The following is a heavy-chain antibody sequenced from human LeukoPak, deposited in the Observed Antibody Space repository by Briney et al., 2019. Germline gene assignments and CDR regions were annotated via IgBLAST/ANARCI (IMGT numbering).Heavy chain of an antibody. J-gene: IGHJ4*02. V-gene: IGHV4-34*01. CDR3: ARRFVYGSGFSY. CDR2: INHSGST. Sequence: PSETLSLTCTVSGGSISSYYWSWIRQPPGKGLEWIGEINHSGSTNYNPSLKSRVTISVDTSKNQFSLKLSSVTAADTAVYYCARRFVYGSGFSYWGQGTLVTVSS. CDR1: GGSISSYY. D-gene: IGHD3-10*01.